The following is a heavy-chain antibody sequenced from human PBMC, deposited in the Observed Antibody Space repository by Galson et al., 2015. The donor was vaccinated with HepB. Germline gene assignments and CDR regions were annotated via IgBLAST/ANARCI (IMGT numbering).Heavy chain of an antibody. V-gene: IGHV3-23*01. CDR1: GFAFDSHA. D-gene: IGHD5-18*01. CDR2: ITGKGDST. CDR3: AKGYGLFDS. J-gene: IGHJ5*01. Sequence: SLRLSCAASGFAFDSHAMSWVRQAPGRGLEWISGITGKGDSTFYADSVKGRFTVSKDNSNNMLYLQMNGLRAEDAGLYFCAKGYGLFDSWGQGFLVTVSS.